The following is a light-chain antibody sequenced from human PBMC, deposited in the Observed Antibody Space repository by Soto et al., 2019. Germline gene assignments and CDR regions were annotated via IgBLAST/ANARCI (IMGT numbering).Light chain of an antibody. CDR3: QSYDSSLSVVV. V-gene: IGLV1-40*01. J-gene: IGLJ2*01. Sequence: QSVLTQPPSVSGAPGQRVTIPCTGSSSNIGAGYDVHWYQQLPGTAPKLLIFGNNNRPSGVPGRFSGSKSGTSASLAITGLQAEDEADYYCQSYDSSLSVVVFGGGTKLTVL. CDR2: GNN. CDR1: SSNIGAGYD.